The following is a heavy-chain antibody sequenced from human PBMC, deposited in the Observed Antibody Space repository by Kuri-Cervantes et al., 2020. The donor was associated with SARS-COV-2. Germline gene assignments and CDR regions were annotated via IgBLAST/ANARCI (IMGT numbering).Heavy chain of an antibody. D-gene: IGHD6-13*01. Sequence: SETLSLTCTVSGGSISSGSYYWSWIRQPAGKGLEWIGRIYTSGSTNYNPSLKSRVTMSVDTSKNQFSLKLSSVTAADTAVYYCAREGIAAAGTSIYYYMDVWGKGTTVTVSS. J-gene: IGHJ6*03. V-gene: IGHV4-61*02. CDR2: IYTSGST. CDR3: AREGIAAAGTSIYYYMDV. CDR1: GGSISSGSYY.